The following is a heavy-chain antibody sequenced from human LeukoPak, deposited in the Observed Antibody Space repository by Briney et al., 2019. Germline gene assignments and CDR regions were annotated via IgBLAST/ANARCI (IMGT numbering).Heavy chain of an antibody. D-gene: IGHD6-25*01. CDR3: VRSSGDY. CDR1: GFTFSNYW. Sequence: GGSLRLSCAASGFTFSNYWMSWVRQAPGKGLEWVANINQDGSEKYFVDSVKGRFTISRDHAKNSFYLQMNSLRAEDTAVYYCVRSSGDYWGQGTLVTVSS. V-gene: IGHV3-7*01. CDR2: INQDGSEK. J-gene: IGHJ4*02.